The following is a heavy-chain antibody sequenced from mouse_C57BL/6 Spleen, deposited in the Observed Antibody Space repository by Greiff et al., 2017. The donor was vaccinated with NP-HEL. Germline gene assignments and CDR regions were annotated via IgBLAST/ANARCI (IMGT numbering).Heavy chain of an antibody. J-gene: IGHJ2*01. CDR3: AYGGRGY. D-gene: IGHD1-1*02. Sequence: QVQLKHPGAELVKPGASVKLSCKASGYTLTSYWMHWVKQRTGQGLEWIGMIHPNSGSTNYNEKFKSKATLTVDKSSSTAYMQLSSLTSEDSAVYYCAYGGRGYWGQGTTLTVSS. CDR1: GYTLTSYW. CDR2: IHPNSGST. V-gene: IGHV1-64*01.